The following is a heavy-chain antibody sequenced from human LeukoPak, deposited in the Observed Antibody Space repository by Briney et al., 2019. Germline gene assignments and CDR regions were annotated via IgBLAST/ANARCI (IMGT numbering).Heavy chain of an antibody. Sequence: KPSETLSLTCAVYGGSFSGYYWSWIRQPPGKGLEWIGEINHSGSTNYNPSLKSRVTISVDTSKNQFSLKLSSVTAADTAVYYCARDRWFGEYKDAFDIWGQGTMVTVSS. CDR1: GGSFSGYY. V-gene: IGHV4-34*01. D-gene: IGHD3-10*01. J-gene: IGHJ3*02. CDR3: ARDRWFGEYKDAFDI. CDR2: INHSGST.